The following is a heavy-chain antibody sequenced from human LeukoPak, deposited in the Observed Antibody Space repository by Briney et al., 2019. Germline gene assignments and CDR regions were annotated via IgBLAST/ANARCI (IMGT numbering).Heavy chain of an antibody. V-gene: IGHV3-23*01. Sequence: PGGSLRLSCAASGFSFSNYAMSWVRQVPGKGLEWVSAITGSGTSTYYADSLKGRFTISRDNSKNTVFLQMNSLRHEDTAIYYCVIWGDYDVLTGYYVPDYWGQGTLVTVSS. D-gene: IGHD3-9*01. CDR2: ITGSGTST. CDR3: VIWGDYDVLTGYYVPDY. CDR1: GFSFSNYA. J-gene: IGHJ4*02.